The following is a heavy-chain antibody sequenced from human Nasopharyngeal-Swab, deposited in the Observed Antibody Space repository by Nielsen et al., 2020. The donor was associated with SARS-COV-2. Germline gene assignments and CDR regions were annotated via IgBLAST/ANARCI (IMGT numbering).Heavy chain of an antibody. V-gene: IGHV4-59*01. D-gene: IGHD3-3*01. CDR3: ARGGGLGYYDFWSGYSQTSDAFDI. CDR1: GGSISSYY. CDR2: IYYSGST. Sequence: LSCTVSGGSISSYYWSWIRQPPGKGLEWIGYIYYSGSTNYNPSLKSRVTISVDTSKNQFSLKLSSVTAADTAVYYCARGGGLGYYDFWSGYSQTSDAFDIWGQGTMVTVSS. J-gene: IGHJ3*02.